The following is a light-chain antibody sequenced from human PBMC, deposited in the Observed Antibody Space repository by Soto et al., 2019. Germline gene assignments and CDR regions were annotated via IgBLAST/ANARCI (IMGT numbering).Light chain of an antibody. CDR2: QIS. CDR3: MQGTHWPWT. V-gene: IGKV2-30*01. J-gene: IGKJ1*01. CDR1: QSPLYSDGNTY. Sequence: DVVMTQSPLSLPVTLGQPASISCRSSQSPLYSDGNTYLSWVQPRPRQSPRRPIYQISNRDSGVPDRFSGSGSGTDFTLKISRVEAEDVGVYYCMQGTHWPWTFGQGTKVDIK.